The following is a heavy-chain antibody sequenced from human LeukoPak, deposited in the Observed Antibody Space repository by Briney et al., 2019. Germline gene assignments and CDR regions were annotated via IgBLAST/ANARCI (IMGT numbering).Heavy chain of an antibody. D-gene: IGHD1-26*01. J-gene: IGHJ3*02. CDR3: ARAPDSGSLLKDAFDI. CDR1: GFTFSSYS. CDR2: ISSSSSTI. Sequence: GGSLRLSCAASGFTFSSYSMNWVRQAPGKGLEWVSYISSSSSTIYYADSVKGRFTISRDNAKNSLYLQMNSLRDEDTAVYYCARAPDSGSLLKDAFDIWGQGTMVTVSS. V-gene: IGHV3-48*02.